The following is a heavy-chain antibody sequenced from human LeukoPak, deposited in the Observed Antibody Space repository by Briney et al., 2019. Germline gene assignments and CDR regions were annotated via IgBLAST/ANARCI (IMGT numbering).Heavy chain of an antibody. CDR2: ISSNGGST. Sequence: GGSLRLSCSASGFTFSSYAMHWVRQAPGKGLEYVSAISSNGGSTYYADSVKGRFTISRDNSKNTLYLQMSSLRAEDTAVYYCARGGAYYSDSSGYWDAFDIWGQGTMVTVSS. J-gene: IGHJ3*02. CDR1: GFTFSSYA. D-gene: IGHD3-22*01. V-gene: IGHV3-64D*06. CDR3: ARGGAYYSDSSGYWDAFDI.